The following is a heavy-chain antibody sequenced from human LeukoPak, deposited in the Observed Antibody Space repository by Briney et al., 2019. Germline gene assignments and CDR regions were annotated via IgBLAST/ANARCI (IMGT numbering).Heavy chain of an antibody. V-gene: IGHV3-66*01. Sequence: GGSLRLSCAASGFTVSSNYMSWVRQAPGKGLEWVSVVYSGGSTYYADSVKGRFTISRDNSKNTLYLQMNSLRAEDTAVYYCARDTPPRGFGQWTVTYGMDVCGQGTTVTVSS. CDR2: VYSGGST. CDR1: GFTVSSNY. D-gene: IGHD3-10*01. CDR3: ARDTPPRGFGQWTVTYGMDV. J-gene: IGHJ6*02.